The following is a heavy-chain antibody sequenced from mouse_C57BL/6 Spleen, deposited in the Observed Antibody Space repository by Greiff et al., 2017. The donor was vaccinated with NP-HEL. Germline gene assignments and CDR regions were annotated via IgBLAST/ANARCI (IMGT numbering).Heavy chain of an antibody. CDR2: IYPRDGST. Sequence: VHLVESGPELVKPGASVKLSCKASGYTFTSYDINWVKQRPGQGLEWIGWIYPRDGSTKYNEKFKGKATLTVDTSSSTAYMELHSLTSEDSAVYFCARWGYSNYVYAMDYWGQEPQSPSPQ. D-gene: IGHD2-5*01. CDR3: ARWGYSNYVYAMDY. CDR1: GYTFTSYD. V-gene: IGHV1-85*01. J-gene: IGHJ4*01.